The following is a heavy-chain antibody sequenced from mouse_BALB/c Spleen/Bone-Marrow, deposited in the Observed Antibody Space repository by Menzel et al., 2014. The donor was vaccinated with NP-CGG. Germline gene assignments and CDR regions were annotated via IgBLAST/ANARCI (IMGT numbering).Heavy chain of an antibody. CDR3: ARDMGGLLFDY. CDR1: GFTFTDYY. D-gene: IGHD2-3*01. J-gene: IGHJ2*01. Sequence: EVMLVESGGGLVQPGGSLRLSCATSGFTFTDYYMNWVRQPPGKALEWLGFIRNKAYSYTTEYRASVKGRFTISRDNSQSILYLQMNTLRAEDSATYYCARDMGGLLFDYWGQGTTLTVSS. CDR2: IRNKAYSYTT. V-gene: IGHV7-3*02.